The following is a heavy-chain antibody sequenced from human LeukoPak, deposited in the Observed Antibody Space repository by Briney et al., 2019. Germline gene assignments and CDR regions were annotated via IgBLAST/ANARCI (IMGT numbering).Heavy chain of an antibody. V-gene: IGHV3-23*01. J-gene: IGHJ6*04. CDR3: AELGITMIGGV. Sequence: GGTLRLSCEASGFTFRSYGMSWVRQAPGKGLEWVSVISGSGGKTDYADSVKGRFTISRDNAKNSLYLQMNSLRAEDTAVYYCAELGITMIGGVWGKGTTVTISS. CDR2: ISGSGGKT. CDR1: GFTFRSYG. D-gene: IGHD3-10*02.